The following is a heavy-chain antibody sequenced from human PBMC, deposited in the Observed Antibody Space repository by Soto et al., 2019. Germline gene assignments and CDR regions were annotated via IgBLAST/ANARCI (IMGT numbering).Heavy chain of an antibody. CDR3: ARGGHLLTGDN. Sequence: QVQLVESGGGVVQPGRSLRLSCAASGFTFSSYGMHWVRQSPGKGLEWVAVIWYGGSNEYYADSVKGRFIISRDNSKNTMLLQMNSLRAEDTAVFYFARGGHLLTGDNWGQGTLVTVSS. D-gene: IGHD7-27*01. J-gene: IGHJ4*02. CDR2: IWYGGSNE. CDR1: GFTFSSYG. V-gene: IGHV3-33*01.